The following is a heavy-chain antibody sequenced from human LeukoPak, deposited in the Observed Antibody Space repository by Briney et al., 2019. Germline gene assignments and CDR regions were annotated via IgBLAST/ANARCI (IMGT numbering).Heavy chain of an antibody. CDR2: IIPIFGTA. CDR1: GGTFSSYA. D-gene: IGHD6-13*01. CDR3: ARGVTGYSSSPSPRVWFDP. J-gene: IGHJ5*02. Sequence: GASVKLSCKASGGTFSSYAISWVRQAPGQGLEWMGGIIPIFGTANYAQKFQGRVTIIADESTSTAYMELSSLRSEDTAVYYCARGVTGYSSSPSPRVWFDPWGQGTLVTVSS. V-gene: IGHV1-69*13.